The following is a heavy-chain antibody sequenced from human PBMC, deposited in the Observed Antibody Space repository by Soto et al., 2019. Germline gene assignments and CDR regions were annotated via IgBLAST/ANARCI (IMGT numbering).Heavy chain of an antibody. CDR1: GFTFDDYA. CDR2: ISWNSGSI. D-gene: IGHD2-15*01. V-gene: IGHV3-9*01. Sequence: GGSLRLSCAASGFTFDDYAMHWVRQAPGKGLEWVSGISWNSGSIGYADSVKGRFTISRDNAKNSLYLQMNSLRAEDTALYYCARWYYYYMDVWGKGTTVTVSS. CDR3: ARWYYYYMDV. J-gene: IGHJ6*03.